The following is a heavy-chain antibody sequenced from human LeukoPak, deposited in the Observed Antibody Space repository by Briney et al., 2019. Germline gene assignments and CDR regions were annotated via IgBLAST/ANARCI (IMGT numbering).Heavy chain of an antibody. J-gene: IGHJ4*02. CDR2: INPNSGGT. CDR3: ARGVLWFGELLGYYFDY. Sequence: GASVKVSCKASGYTFTGYYMYWVRQAPGQGLEWMGWINPNSGGTNYAQKFQGRVTMTRDTSISTAYMELSRLRSDDTAVYYCARGVLWFGELLGYYFDYWGQGTLVTVSS. CDR1: GYTFTGYY. V-gene: IGHV1-2*02. D-gene: IGHD3-10*01.